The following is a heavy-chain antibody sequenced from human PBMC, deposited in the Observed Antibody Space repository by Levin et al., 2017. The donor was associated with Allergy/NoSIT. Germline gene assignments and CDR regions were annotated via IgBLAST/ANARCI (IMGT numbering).Heavy chain of an antibody. CDR1: GGSISSYY. Sequence: SETLSLTCTVSGGSISSYYWSWIRQPAGKGLEWIGRIYTSGSTNYNPSLKSRVTMSVDTSKNQFSLKLSSVTAADTAVYYCARHGMAGTSGGNWFDPWGQGTLVTVSS. J-gene: IGHJ5*02. V-gene: IGHV4-4*07. CDR2: IYTSGST. CDR3: ARHGMAGTSGGNWFDP. D-gene: IGHD1-20*01.